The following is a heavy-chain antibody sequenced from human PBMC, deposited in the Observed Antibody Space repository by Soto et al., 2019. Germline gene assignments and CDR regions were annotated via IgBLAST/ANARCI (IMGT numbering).Heavy chain of an antibody. CDR3: ARATTRELLDYYYYYGMDV. J-gene: IGHJ6*02. Sequence: ASVKVSCKASGYTFTSYYMHWVRQAPGQGPEWMGIINPSGGSTSYAQKFQGRVTMTRDTSTSTVYMELSSLRSEDTAVYYCARATTRELLDYYYYYGMDVWGQGTTVTVSS. CDR2: INPSGGST. CDR1: GYTFTSYY. V-gene: IGHV1-46*01. D-gene: IGHD1-26*01.